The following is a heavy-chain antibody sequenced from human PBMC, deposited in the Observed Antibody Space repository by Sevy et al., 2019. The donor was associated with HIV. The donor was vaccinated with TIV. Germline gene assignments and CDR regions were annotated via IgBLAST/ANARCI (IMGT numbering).Heavy chain of an antibody. D-gene: IGHD6-19*01. CDR2: ISTYNSMI. CDR1: GYTFTTYG. Sequence: ASVKVSCKASGYTFTTYGITWVRQAPGQGLEWMGWISTYNSMINYAQKFQGRVTMTTDTSTITAYMELRSLRSDDTAVSCCARSTQVAGRSNWFDPWGQGTLVTVSS. V-gene: IGHV1-18*01. CDR3: ARSTQVAGRSNWFDP. J-gene: IGHJ5*02.